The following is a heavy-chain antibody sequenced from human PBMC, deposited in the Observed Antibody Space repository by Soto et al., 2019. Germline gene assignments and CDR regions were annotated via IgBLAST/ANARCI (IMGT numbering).Heavy chain of an antibody. V-gene: IGHV3-30*18. CDR2: TSYDGNNK. D-gene: IGHD1-26*01. J-gene: IGHJ4*02. CDR1: GFTFDNYG. CDR3: AKGGGSARDFDY. Sequence: SLRLSCTGSGFTFDNYGMHWVRQAPGKGLEWVASTSYDGNNKYYADSLKGRFTISRDNSKKMVYLQMTSLGPEDTAVYYCAKGGGSARDFDYWGQGALVTVSS.